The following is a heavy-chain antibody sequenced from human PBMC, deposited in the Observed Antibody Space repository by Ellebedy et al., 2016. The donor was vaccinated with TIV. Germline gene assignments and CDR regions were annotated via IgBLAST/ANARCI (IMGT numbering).Heavy chain of an antibody. CDR3: TRPAYGGNSGFDY. CDR2: IYYSGYA. Sequence: MPSETLSLTCTVSGGSVISSRYYWGWIRQPPGKGLEWIGSIYYSGYAYFNPSLKSLVSISLDMSKVQFSLKLSSVTAADTAVYYCTRPAYGGNSGFDYWGQGTLVTVSS. D-gene: IGHD4-23*01. CDR1: GGSVISSRYY. V-gene: IGHV4-39*01. J-gene: IGHJ4*02.